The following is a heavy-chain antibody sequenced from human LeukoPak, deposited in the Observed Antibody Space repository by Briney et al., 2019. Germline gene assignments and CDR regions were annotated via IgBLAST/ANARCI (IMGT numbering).Heavy chain of an antibody. CDR2: IYSGGTT. CDR1: GFTVSSNY. CDR3: ARDFDY. J-gene: IGHJ4*02. Sequence: GGSLRLSCAASGFTVSSNYMSWVRQAPGKGLECVSLIYSGGTTYYADSVKGRFTISRDNSKNTLCLQMNSLRAEDTALYYCARDFDYWGQGTLVTVSS. V-gene: IGHV3-53*01.